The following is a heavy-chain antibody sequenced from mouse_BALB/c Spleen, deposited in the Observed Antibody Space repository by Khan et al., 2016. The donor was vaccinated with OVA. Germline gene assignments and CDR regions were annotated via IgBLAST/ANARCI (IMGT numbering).Heavy chain of an antibody. CDR2: IWSDGST. J-gene: IGHJ4*01. CDR1: GFSLTSYG. CDR3: ARWFDGYSSLYAMDY. V-gene: IGHV2-6*02. D-gene: IGHD2-3*01. Sequence: QVQLKESGPGLVAPSQSLSITCTVSGFSLTSYGVHWVRQPPGKGLEWLVVIWSDGSTNYNSVLKSRLSISKENSKSQVFLKMNSLQTDDKAIYYCARWFDGYSSLYAMDYWGQGTSVTVSS.